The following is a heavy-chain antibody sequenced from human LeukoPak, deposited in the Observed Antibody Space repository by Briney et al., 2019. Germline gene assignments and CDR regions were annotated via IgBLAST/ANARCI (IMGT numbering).Heavy chain of an antibody. CDR2: INHSGST. J-gene: IGHJ3*02. CDR1: GGSFSGYY. D-gene: IGHD3-10*01. CDR3: ARASSVLLWFGELSGAFDI. V-gene: IGHV4-34*01. Sequence: SETLSLTCAVYGGSFSGYYWSWIRQPPGKGLEWIGEINHSGSTNYNPSLKSRVTISVDTSKNQFSLKLSSVTAADTAVYYCARASSVLLWFGELSGAFDIWGQGTMVTVSS.